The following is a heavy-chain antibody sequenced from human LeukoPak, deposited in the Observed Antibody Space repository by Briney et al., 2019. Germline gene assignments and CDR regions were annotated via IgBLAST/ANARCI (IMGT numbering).Heavy chain of an antibody. CDR2: INANSGTT. V-gene: IGHV3-23*01. D-gene: IGHD2-15*01. CDR1: GFAFSVYA. CDR3: ARYWDPRVRTFDI. J-gene: IGHJ3*02. Sequence: PGGSLRLSCAASGFAFSVYAMSWLRQPPGKGLEWVSTINANSGTTSYAASVRGRFTISRDNSKNTFYLQMNSLRAEDTALYYCARYWDPRVRTFDIWGQGTVVTVSS.